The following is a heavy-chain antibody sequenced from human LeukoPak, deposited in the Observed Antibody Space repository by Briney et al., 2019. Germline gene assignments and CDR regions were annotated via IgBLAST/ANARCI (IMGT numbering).Heavy chain of an antibody. CDR3: ARARITMIVVAPDY. CDR2: INPNSGGT. CDR1: GYTFTGYY. D-gene: IGHD3-22*01. V-gene: IGHV1-2*02. Sequence: ASVTVSCKASGYTFTGYYMHWVRQAPGQGLEWMGWINPNSGGTNYAQKFQGRVTMTRDTSISTAYMELSRLRSDDTAVYYCARARITMIVVAPDYWGQGTLVTVPS. J-gene: IGHJ4*02.